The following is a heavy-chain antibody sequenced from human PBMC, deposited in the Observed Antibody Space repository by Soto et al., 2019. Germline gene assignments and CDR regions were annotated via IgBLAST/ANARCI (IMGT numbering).Heavy chain of an antibody. CDR1: GFTFSNHG. CDR3: ARGLHSLFDY. Sequence: GSLRLSCAASGFTFSNHGMHWVRQAPGKGLEWVAVIWYDGNNKYYADSVKGRFTISRDNSNNTLYVQMTSLRAEDTAVYYCARGLHSLFDYWGQGTLVTVSS. J-gene: IGHJ4*02. D-gene: IGHD2-21*01. CDR2: IWYDGNNK. V-gene: IGHV3-33*01.